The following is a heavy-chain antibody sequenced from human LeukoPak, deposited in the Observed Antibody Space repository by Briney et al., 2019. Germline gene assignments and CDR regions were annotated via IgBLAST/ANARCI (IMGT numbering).Heavy chain of an antibody. CDR3: AKDRVFLGSPPYYYYYYYMDV. V-gene: IGHV3-23*01. Sequence: SGRSLRLSCAASGFTISSYAMSWVRQAPGKGLEWVSAVTGGGGNTYYADSVKGRFTISRDNSKNTLYLQMNSLRAEDTAVYYCAKDRVFLGSPPYYYYYYYMDVWGKGTTVTVSS. CDR2: VTGGGGNT. CDR1: GFTISSYA. J-gene: IGHJ6*03. D-gene: IGHD3-16*01.